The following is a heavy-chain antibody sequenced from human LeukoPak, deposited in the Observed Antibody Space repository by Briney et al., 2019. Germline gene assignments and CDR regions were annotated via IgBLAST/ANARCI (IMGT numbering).Heavy chain of an antibody. Sequence: EGSLRLSCAASGFTFDDYAMHWVRQAPGKGLEWVAVIWYDGSNKYYADSVKGRFTISRDNSKNTLYLQMNSLRAEDTAVYYCARAITYYFDYWGQGTLVTVSS. V-gene: IGHV3-33*08. CDR1: GFTFDDYA. J-gene: IGHJ4*02. CDR3: ARAITYYFDY. D-gene: IGHD3-16*01. CDR2: IWYDGSNK.